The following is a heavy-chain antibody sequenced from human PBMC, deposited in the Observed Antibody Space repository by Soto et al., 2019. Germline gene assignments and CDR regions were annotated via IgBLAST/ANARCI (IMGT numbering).Heavy chain of an antibody. D-gene: IGHD3-22*01. CDR2: IIPIFGTA. Sequence: SVKVSCKXSGYTFTSYGISWVRQAPGQGLEWMGGIIPIFGTANYAQKFQGRVTITADESTSTAYMELSSLRSEDTAVYYCARDLLADYDSSGYYYNYFDYWGQGTLVTVSS. CDR3: ARDLLADYDSSGYYYNYFDY. CDR1: GYTFTSYG. J-gene: IGHJ4*02. V-gene: IGHV1-69*13.